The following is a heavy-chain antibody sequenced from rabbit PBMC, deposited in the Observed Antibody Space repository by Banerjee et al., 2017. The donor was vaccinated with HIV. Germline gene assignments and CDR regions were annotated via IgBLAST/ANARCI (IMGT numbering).Heavy chain of an antibody. J-gene: IGHJ4*01. CDR3: ARDVDATDYWALVL. V-gene: IGHV1S45*01. CDR2: IDASSGST. D-gene: IGHD3-3*01. CDR1: GLDFSSGYD. Sequence: QEQLEESGGDLVKPEGSLTLTCKASGLDFSSGYDMCWVRQAPGKGLEWIACIDASSGSTWYASWVNGRFTISKTSSTTVTLQMTSLTAADTATYFCARDVDATDYWALVLWGPGTLVTVS.